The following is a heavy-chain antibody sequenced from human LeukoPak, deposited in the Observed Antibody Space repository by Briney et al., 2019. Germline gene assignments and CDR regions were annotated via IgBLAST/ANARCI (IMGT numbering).Heavy chain of an antibody. V-gene: IGHV3-53*01. Sequence: PGGSLRLSCAASGFTFSSYSMNWVRQAPGKGLEWVSVIYSGGSTYYADSVRGRFTISRDNSKNTLYLQMNSLRAEDTAVYYCAREKRGDYSFLGFDYWGQGTLVTVSS. CDR1: GFTFSSYS. CDR3: AREKRGDYSFLGFDY. D-gene: IGHD4-11*01. J-gene: IGHJ4*02. CDR2: IYSGGST.